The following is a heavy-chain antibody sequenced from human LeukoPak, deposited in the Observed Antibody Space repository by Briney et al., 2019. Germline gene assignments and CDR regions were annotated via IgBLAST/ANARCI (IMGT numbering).Heavy chain of an antibody. CDR1: GGSFSGYY. Sequence: SETLSLTCAVYGGSFSGYYWSWIRQPPGKGLEWIGEINHSGSTNYNPSLKSRVTISVDTSKNQFSLKLSSVTAADTAVYYCARRVYDFWSGYYSHYYYYMDVWGKGTTGTVSS. J-gene: IGHJ6*03. D-gene: IGHD3-3*01. CDR3: ARRVYDFWSGYYSHYYYYMDV. CDR2: INHSGST. V-gene: IGHV4-34*01.